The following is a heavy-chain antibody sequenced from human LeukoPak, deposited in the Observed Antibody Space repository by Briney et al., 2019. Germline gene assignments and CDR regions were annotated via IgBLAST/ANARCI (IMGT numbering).Heavy chain of an antibody. CDR1: GFTFSNYA. Sequence: GGSLRLSCAASGFTFSNYAMSWVRQAPGKGLESVSVISGTGAYTYYADSVKGRVTISRDNSQNTLYLQMNSLRAEDTTVYYCAKGHSDYGTGFDLWGRGTLVTVSS. J-gene: IGHJ4*02. CDR2: ISGTGAYT. V-gene: IGHV3-23*01. D-gene: IGHD4-17*01. CDR3: AKGHSDYGTGFDL.